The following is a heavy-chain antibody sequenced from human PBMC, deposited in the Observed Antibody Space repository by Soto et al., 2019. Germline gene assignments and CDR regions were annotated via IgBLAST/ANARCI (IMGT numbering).Heavy chain of an antibody. CDR2: ISVYNGYA. D-gene: IGHD3-10*01. CDR1: GYTFNNYG. CDR3: AKNITRWYDY. J-gene: IGHJ5*01. Sequence: ASVKVSCKASGYTFNNYGIGWVRQAPGQGLEWMGWISVYNGYANYAQKFQGRIIMTADTSTSTAYMELRSLRSDDTAIYYCAKNITRWYDYWG. V-gene: IGHV1-18*01.